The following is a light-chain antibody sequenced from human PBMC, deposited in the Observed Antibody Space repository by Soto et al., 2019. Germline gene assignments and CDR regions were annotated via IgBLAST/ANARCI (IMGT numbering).Light chain of an antibody. CDR1: QGISSY. V-gene: IGKV1-9*01. CDR2: ATS. Sequence: DIQLTQSPSFLSASVGDRVTITCRASQGISSYLAWYQQKPGKAPDLLIYATSTLQSGVPSRFSGRGSGTEFTLTISSLQPEDFATYYCQRLNSYPLKYTFGQGTKVEIK. CDR3: QRLNSYPLKYT. J-gene: IGKJ2*01.